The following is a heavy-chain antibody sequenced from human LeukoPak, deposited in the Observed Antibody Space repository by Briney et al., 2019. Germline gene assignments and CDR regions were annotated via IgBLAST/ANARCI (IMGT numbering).Heavy chain of an antibody. D-gene: IGHD6-19*01. J-gene: IGHJ4*02. CDR3: AKDRGSGWPKYFDY. CDR1: GFTFDDYA. CDR2: ISWNSGSI. Sequence: GGSLRLSCAASGFTFDDYAMHWVRHAPGKGLEWVSGISWNSGSIGYADSVKGRFTISRDNAKNSLYLQMNSLRAEDTALYYCAKDRGSGWPKYFDYWGQGTLVTVSS. V-gene: IGHV3-9*01.